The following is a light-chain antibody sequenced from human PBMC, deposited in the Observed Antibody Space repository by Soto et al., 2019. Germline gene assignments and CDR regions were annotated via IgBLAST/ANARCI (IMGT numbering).Light chain of an antibody. V-gene: IGKV3-20*01. CDR2: AAS. CDR1: QSVNSNY. CDR3: QQYGGSPWT. Sequence: PGERATLSCRSSQSVNSNYLAWYQQKPGQAPRLLIYAASSRAAGFPDRFSGSGSGTDFTLTISRLEPEDFAVYYCQQYGGSPWTFGQGTKVEIK. J-gene: IGKJ1*01.